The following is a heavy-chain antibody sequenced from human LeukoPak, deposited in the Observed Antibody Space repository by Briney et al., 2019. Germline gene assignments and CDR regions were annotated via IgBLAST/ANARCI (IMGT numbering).Heavy chain of an antibody. Sequence: ASVKVSCKASGGTLNSHTFSWVRQAPGQGLEWMGRITPIIDSAKYAQNFQDRVSITADKSTSTVYLELSSLRSEDTAVYFCARVNLRGSQYNWFDPWGQGTLVTVSS. CDR2: ITPIIDSA. J-gene: IGHJ5*02. D-gene: IGHD1-26*01. V-gene: IGHV1-69*08. CDR3: ARVNLRGSQYNWFDP. CDR1: GGTLNSHT.